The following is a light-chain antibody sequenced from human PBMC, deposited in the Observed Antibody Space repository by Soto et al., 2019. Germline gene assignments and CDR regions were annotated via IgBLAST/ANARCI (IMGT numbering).Light chain of an antibody. CDR3: SSDAGSTLL. V-gene: IGLV2-8*01. J-gene: IGLJ2*01. Sequence: QSALTQPPSASGSPGQSVTISCTGTSSDVGGYNYVSWYQQHPGKAPKLMIYEVSKRPSGVPDRFSGSKSGNTASLTVSGLQAEDEADYYCSSDAGSTLLFGGGTKVTVL. CDR2: EVS. CDR1: SSDVGGYNY.